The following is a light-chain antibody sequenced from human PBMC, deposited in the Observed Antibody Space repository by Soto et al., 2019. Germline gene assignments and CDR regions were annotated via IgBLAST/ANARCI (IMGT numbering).Light chain of an antibody. Sequence: EIVMTQSPATLSVSPGERATLSCRASQSVSSNLAWYQQKPGQVPRLLIYGASTRATGIPARFGGSGSGTEFTLPISRLQSEDFAVYYCQQYNNRPPWTFGQGTKVEIK. CDR2: GAS. V-gene: IGKV3-15*01. CDR1: QSVSSN. J-gene: IGKJ1*01. CDR3: QQYNNRPPWT.